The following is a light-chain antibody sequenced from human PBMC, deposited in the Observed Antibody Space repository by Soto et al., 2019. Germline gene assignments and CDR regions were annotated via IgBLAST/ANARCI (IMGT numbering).Light chain of an antibody. CDR3: AAWDDSLNGYV. CDR1: SSNSESNT. V-gene: IGLV1-44*01. Sequence: QSVLTQPPSASGTPGQRVTISCSGSSSNSESNTVTWYQQLPGTAPKLVIYSNYDRPSGVPDRFSGSTSGTSASLVIRGLQSEDEADYYCAAWDDSLNGYVFGGGTKLTVL. J-gene: IGLJ1*01. CDR2: SNY.